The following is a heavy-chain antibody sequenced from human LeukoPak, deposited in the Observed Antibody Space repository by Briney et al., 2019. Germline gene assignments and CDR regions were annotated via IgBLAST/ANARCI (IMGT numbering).Heavy chain of an antibody. CDR3: ARVAYDILTGYYSRYFDY. Sequence: SETLSLTCAVSGGSISSSNWWSWVRQPPGKGLEWIGEIYHSGSTNYNPSLKSRVTISVDKSKNQFSLKLSSVTAADTAVYYCARVAYDILTGYYSRYFDYWGQGTLVTVSS. J-gene: IGHJ4*02. CDR2: IYHSGST. D-gene: IGHD3-9*01. CDR1: GGSISSSNW. V-gene: IGHV4-4*02.